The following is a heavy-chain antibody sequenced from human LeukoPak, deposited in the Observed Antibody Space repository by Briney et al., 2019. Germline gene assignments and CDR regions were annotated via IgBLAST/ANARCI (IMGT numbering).Heavy chain of an antibody. CDR1: GFTFSSYS. CDR3: ARGWDVDTAMATNYFDY. J-gene: IGHJ4*02. D-gene: IGHD5-18*01. V-gene: IGHV3-21*01. CDR2: ISSSSSYI. Sequence: NPGGSLRLSCAASGFTFSSYSMNWVRQAPGKGLEWVSSISSSSSYIYYADSVKGRFTISRDNAKNSLYLQMNSLRAEDTAVYYYARGWDVDTAMATNYFDYWGQGTLVTVSS.